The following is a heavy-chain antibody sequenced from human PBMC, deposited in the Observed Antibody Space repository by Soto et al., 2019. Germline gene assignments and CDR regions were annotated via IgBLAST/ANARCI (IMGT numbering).Heavy chain of an antibody. D-gene: IGHD2-2*01. CDR2: MTGNGDTT. J-gene: IGHJ4*02. CDR1: GFTFSNYA. V-gene: IGHV3-23*01. CDR3: ARACSSSSCWLWKY. Sequence: EVQLLESGGGLVQPGGSLRLSCAASGFTFSNYAMTWVRQAPGKGLEWVSGMTGNGDTTYYADSVKGRFTVFRDNSKNTRYRQMNSLRAEGMAIYYCARACSSSSCWLWKYWGQGTLVTVFS.